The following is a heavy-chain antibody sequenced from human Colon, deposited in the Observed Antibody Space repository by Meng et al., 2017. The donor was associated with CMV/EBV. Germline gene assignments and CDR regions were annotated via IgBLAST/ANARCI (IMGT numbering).Heavy chain of an antibody. CDR3: TRDPGLGWSDY. CDR1: GFTFSSYV. V-gene: IGHV3-74*01. CDR2: ISHDGTVT. D-gene: IGHD2-15*01. Sequence: GGSLRLSCAASGFTFSSYVMHWVRQAPGKGLVWVSRISHDGTVTTYADSVKGRFTISRDNAQNTLYLQMNSLRAEDTAVYYCTRDPGLGWSDYWGQGTLVTVSS. J-gene: IGHJ4*02.